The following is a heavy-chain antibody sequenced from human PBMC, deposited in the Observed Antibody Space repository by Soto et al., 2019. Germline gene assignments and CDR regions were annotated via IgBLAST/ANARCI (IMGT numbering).Heavy chain of an antibody. Sequence: ASVKVSCKASGYTFTIYDINCVRQSTLQWLDWMGCMNPNSGNTGYAQKFQGRVTMTRNTSISTAYMELSSLRSEDTAVYYCARGQLLWFGELLKEGYYYYGMDVWGQGTTVTVS. D-gene: IGHD3-10*01. CDR2: MNPNSGNT. J-gene: IGHJ6*02. CDR1: GYTFTIYD. CDR3: ARGQLLWFGELLKEGYYYYGMDV. V-gene: IGHV1-8*01.